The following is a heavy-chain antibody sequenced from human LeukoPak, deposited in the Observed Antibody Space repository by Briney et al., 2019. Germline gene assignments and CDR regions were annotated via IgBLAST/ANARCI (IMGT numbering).Heavy chain of an antibody. CDR2: IDPSDSYT. D-gene: IGHD2-15*01. CDR3: ARGRAGGYCSGGSCPNWFDP. J-gene: IGHJ5*02. CDR1: GYSFTSYW. V-gene: IGHV5-10-1*01. Sequence: GESLRISCKGSGYSFTSYWISWVRQMPGKGLEWMGRIDPSDSYTNYSPSFQGHVTISADKSISTAYLQWSSLKASDTAMYYCARGRAGGYCSGGSCPNWFDPWGQGTLVTVSS.